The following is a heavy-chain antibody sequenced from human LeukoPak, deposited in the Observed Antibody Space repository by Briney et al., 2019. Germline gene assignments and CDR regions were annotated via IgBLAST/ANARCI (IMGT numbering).Heavy chain of an antibody. D-gene: IGHD4-17*01. Sequence: SQTLSLTCAISGDSVSSNSAAWNWIRQSPSRGLEWLGRTYYRSKWHSDSAVSVKSRITINPDTSKNQFSLKLSSVTAADTAVYYCARYYGDYRNWFDPWGQGTLVTVSS. CDR2: TYYRSKWHS. J-gene: IGHJ5*02. V-gene: IGHV6-1*01. CDR1: GDSVSSNSAA. CDR3: ARYYGDYRNWFDP.